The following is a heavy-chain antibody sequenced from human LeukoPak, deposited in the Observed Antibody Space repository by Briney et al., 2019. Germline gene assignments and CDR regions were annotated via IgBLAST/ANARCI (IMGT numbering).Heavy chain of an antibody. CDR2: INHSGST. CDR1: GGSFSGYY. V-gene: IGHV4-34*01. Sequence: PSETLSLTCAVYGGSFSGYYWSWIRQPPGKGLEWIGEINHSGSTNYNPSLKSRVTISVDTSKNQFSLKLSSVTAADTAVYYCARAVNSGYYLYYYYYYMDVWGKGTTVTVSS. CDR3: ARAVNSGYYLYYYYYYMDV. J-gene: IGHJ6*03. D-gene: IGHD3-22*01.